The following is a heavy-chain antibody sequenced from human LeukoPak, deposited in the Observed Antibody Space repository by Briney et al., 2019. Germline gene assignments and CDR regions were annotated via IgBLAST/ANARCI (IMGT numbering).Heavy chain of an antibody. V-gene: IGHV4-59*01. CDR2: IYYSGST. J-gene: IGHJ4*02. CDR1: GGSISSSY. CDR3: AQGTSPWMFDY. D-gene: IGHD1-1*01. Sequence: PSETLSLTCNVSGGSISSSYRSWIRQPPGKGLGWVGYIYYSGSTNYNPSLKSRVTISVDTSKNQFSLKLSSVTAADTAVYYCAQGTSPWMFDYWGQGTLVTVSS.